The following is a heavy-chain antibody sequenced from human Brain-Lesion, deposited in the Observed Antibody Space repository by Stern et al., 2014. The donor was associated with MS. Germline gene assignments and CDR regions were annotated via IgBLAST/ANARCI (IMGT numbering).Heavy chain of an antibody. V-gene: IGHV1-24*01. D-gene: IGHD1-26*01. J-gene: IGHJ4*02. CDR2: FDPEDGET. Sequence: QVQLGQSGAEVKKPGASVKVSCKVSGYTLTELSMHWVRQAPRKGLEWMGGFDPEDGETIYAQKFQGRVTMTEDTSTDTAYMELSSLRSEDTAVYYCATPSPGAGGNYYRHFDYWGQGTLVTVSS. CDR3: ATPSPGAGGNYYRHFDY. CDR1: GYTLTELS.